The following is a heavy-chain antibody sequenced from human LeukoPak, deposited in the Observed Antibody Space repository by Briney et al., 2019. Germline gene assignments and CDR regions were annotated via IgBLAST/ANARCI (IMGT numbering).Heavy chain of an antibody. CDR1: GGSISSSSYY. D-gene: IGHD6-19*01. CDR2: IYYSGST. V-gene: IGHV4-39*07. CDR3: ARTVGSDWYLSDY. Sequence: SETLSLPCTVSGGSISSSSYYWGWIRQPPGKGLEWIGSIYYSGSTYYNPSLKSRVTISVDTSKNQFSLKLSSVTAAYTGVYYCARTVGSDWYLSDYWGQGTLVTVSS. J-gene: IGHJ4*02.